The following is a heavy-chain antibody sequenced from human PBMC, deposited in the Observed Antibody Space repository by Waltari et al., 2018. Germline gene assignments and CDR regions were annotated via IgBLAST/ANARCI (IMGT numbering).Heavy chain of an antibody. CDR3: ARGAGYIIDF. D-gene: IGHD5-12*01. CDR2: IKQDGSEK. CDR1: GFTLGSHW. J-gene: IGHJ4*02. Sequence: EVQLVASGGGLVQPGGSLRRSCLSSGFTLGSHWMNWVRQAPGKGLEWVAIIKQDGSEKHYVDSVEGRFFISRDNAENAVFLQMNSLRVDDTAVYFCARGAGYIIDFWGQGILVSVSS. V-gene: IGHV3-7*04.